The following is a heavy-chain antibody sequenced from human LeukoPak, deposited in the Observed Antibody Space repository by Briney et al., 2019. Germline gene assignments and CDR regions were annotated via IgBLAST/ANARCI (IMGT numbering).Heavy chain of an antibody. CDR1: GFTFSNYA. J-gene: IGHJ4*02. CDR2: ISSGGSDK. D-gene: IGHD3-10*01. Sequence: PGRSLRLSCAASGFTFSNYAIHWVRQAPGKGLEWVAFISSGGSDKFYADSVKGRFTVSRDNSKNTLYLQMNSLRVEDTAAYYCARDCCGEWYFFDSWGQGTLITVSS. V-gene: IGHV3-30-3*01. CDR3: ARDCCGEWYFFDS.